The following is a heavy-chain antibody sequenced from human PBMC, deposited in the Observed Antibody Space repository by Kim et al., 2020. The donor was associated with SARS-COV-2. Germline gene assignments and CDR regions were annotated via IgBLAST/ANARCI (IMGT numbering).Heavy chain of an antibody. CDR3: AKSPSGFPKWWFDP. Sequence: GESLKISCAASGFTFSTYAMSWVRQAPGTGLEWVSGTSGSGYYTYYADSVRGRFTISRDNSKNTLYLQMHSLRADDTAVYYCAKSPSGFPKWWFDPWGQGTRVTVSS. V-gene: IGHV3-23*01. CDR2: TSGSGYYT. J-gene: IGHJ5*02. D-gene: IGHD2-8*01. CDR1: GFTFSTYA.